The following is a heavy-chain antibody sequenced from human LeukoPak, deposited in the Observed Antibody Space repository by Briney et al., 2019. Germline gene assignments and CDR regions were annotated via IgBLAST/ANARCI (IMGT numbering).Heavy chain of an antibody. CDR3: AGEREGRPAATPNPGHGMDV. CDR2: ISYDGSNK. D-gene: IGHD2-2*01. CDR1: GFTFSSYA. Sequence: GRSLRLSCAASGFTFSSYAMHWVCQAPGKGLEWVAVISYDGSNKYYADSVKGRFTISRDNSKNTLYLQMNSLRAEDTAVYYCAGEREGRPAATPNPGHGMDVWGQGTTVTVSS. V-gene: IGHV3-30*04. J-gene: IGHJ6*02.